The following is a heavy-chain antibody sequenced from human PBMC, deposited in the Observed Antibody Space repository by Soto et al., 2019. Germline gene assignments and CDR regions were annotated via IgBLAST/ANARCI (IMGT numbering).Heavy chain of an antibody. CDR3: AKADGTGSTFYLDY. Sequence: QVQLVESGGGVVQPGRSLRLSCAASGFTFRSYGMHWVRQAPGKGLEWVAVISYDGSNKYYADSVKGRFTISRDNSKNTLYLQMNNLRAEDRAVYYWAKADGTGSTFYLDYWGQGTLVTVSS. J-gene: IGHJ4*02. D-gene: IGHD3-10*01. CDR2: ISYDGSNK. CDR1: GFTFRSYG. V-gene: IGHV3-30*18.